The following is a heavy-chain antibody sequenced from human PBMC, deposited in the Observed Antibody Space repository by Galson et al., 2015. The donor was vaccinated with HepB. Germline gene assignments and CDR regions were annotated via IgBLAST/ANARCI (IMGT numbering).Heavy chain of an antibody. Sequence: SLRLSCAASGFTFSTYSMNWVRQAPGKGLEWVSYISSASTGIYYADSVKGRLTISRDNAKSSLFLQMNSLRDEDTAVYYCARESGWLIDNWGQGTLVTVSS. CDR2: ISSASTGI. D-gene: IGHD3-16*01. CDR1: GFTFSTYS. CDR3: ARESGWLIDN. V-gene: IGHV3-48*02. J-gene: IGHJ4*02.